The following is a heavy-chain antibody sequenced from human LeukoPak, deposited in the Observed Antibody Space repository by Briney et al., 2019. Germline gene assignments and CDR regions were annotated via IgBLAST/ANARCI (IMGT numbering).Heavy chain of an antibody. D-gene: IGHD1-20*01. V-gene: IGHV3-33*01. CDR1: GFTFSDYG. CDR2: IWYDGTNR. Sequence: QSGWSLRLSCAASGFTFSDYGMHWVRQAPGKGLEWVAVIWYDGTNRYYTDSVKGRFIISRDNSKNTLYLQMNRLRIEDTAVYYCARDLRMSITDGYFDYWGQGALVTVSS. CDR3: ARDLRMSITDGYFDY. J-gene: IGHJ4*02.